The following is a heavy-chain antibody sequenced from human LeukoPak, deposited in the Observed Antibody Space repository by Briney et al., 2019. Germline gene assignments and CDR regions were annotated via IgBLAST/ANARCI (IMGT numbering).Heavy chain of an antibody. CDR2: IYHSGKI. CDR3: ARVDMVRGVITPIYFFDY. V-gene: IGHV4-39*02. CDR1: GVSINSDTYY. J-gene: IGHJ4*02. Sequence: PSETLSLTCSVYGVSINSDTYYWGWIRQPPGKGLEWIGTIYHSGKIYYNPSLKSRVTMSVDTSTNHFSLKLSSVTAADTAVYYCARVDMVRGVITPIYFFDYWGQGTLVTVSS. D-gene: IGHD3-10*01.